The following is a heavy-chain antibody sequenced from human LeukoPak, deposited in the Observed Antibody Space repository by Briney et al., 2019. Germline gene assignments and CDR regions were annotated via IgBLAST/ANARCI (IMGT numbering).Heavy chain of an antibody. V-gene: IGHV5-51*01. CDR2: IYPGDSDT. J-gene: IGHJ4*02. Sequence: GESLKISCKGFGCSFTSYWIGWVRQMPGKGLEWMGIIYPGDSDTRYNPSFKGQVTISADRSISTAYLQWSNLKASDTAMYYCARPHYYASGSPYYLDYWGQGTLVTVSS. CDR3: ARPHYYASGSPYYLDY. CDR1: GCSFTSYW. D-gene: IGHD3-10*01.